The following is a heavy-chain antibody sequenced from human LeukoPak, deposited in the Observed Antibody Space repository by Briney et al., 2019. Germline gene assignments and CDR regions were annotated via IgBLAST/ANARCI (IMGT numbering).Heavy chain of an antibody. Sequence: SVKVSCKASGGTFSSYAISWVRQAPGQGLEWMGRIIPIFGTTNYAQKFQGRVTITTDESTSTAYMELSSLRSEDTAVYYCARDPGTRVVTPGVIWFDPWGQGTLVTVSS. D-gene: IGHD4-23*01. CDR1: GGTFSSYA. CDR3: ARDPGTRVVTPGVIWFDP. V-gene: IGHV1-69*05. CDR2: IIPIFGTT. J-gene: IGHJ5*02.